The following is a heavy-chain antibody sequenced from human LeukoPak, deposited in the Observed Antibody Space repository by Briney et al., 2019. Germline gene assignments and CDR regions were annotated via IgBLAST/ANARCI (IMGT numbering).Heavy chain of an antibody. D-gene: IGHD2-15*01. CDR2: INHSGST. Sequence: PSETLSLTRTVSGGSISSSSYYWSWIRQPPGKGLEWIGEINHSGSTNYNPSLKSRVTISVDTSKNQFSLKLSSVTAADTAVYYCARASRCSGGSCYPFYYYYYGMDVWGQGTTVTVSS. J-gene: IGHJ6*02. CDR3: ARASRCSGGSCYPFYYYYYGMDV. CDR1: GGSISSSSYY. V-gene: IGHV4-39*07.